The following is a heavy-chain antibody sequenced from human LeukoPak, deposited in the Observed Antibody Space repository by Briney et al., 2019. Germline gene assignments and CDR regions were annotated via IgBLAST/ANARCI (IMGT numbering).Heavy chain of an antibody. CDR3: ARRRDLYSGSYYPFDF. CDR1: GYSFTSYW. Sequence: GESLKISCRGSGYSFTSYWIGWVRQMPGKGLEWMGIIYPGDSDTRYSPSFQGQVTISADKSISTAYLQWSSLKASDTAMYYCARRRDLYSGSYYPFDFWGQGTLVTVSS. D-gene: IGHD1-26*01. V-gene: IGHV5-51*01. CDR2: IYPGDSDT. J-gene: IGHJ4*02.